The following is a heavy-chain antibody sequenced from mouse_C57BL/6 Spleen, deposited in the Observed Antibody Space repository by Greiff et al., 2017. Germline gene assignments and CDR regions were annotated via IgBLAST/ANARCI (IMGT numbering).Heavy chain of an antibody. CDR1: GYTFTDYN. V-gene: IGHV1-18*01. CDR3: ARVLFYAMDY. Sequence: VQLKESGPELVKPGASVKIPCKASGYTFTDYNMDWVKQSHGKSLEWIGDINPNNGGTIYNQKFKGKATLTVDKSSSTAYMELRSLTSEDTAVYYCARVLFYAMDYWGQGTSVTVSS. CDR2: INPNNGGT. J-gene: IGHJ4*01.